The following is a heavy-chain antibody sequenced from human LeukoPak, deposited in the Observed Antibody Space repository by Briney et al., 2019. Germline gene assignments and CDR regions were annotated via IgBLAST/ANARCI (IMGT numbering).Heavy chain of an antibody. V-gene: IGHV3-7*01. D-gene: IGHD4-17*01. J-gene: IGHJ4*02. CDR2: IREDGTEK. CDR1: GFTFNKHW. CDR3: ATLTTVTTVDY. Sequence: PGGSLRLSCAASGFTFNKHWMSWIRQAPGKGLEWVATIREDGTEKKYVDSVKGRFTISRDNAKNTLYLQMNSLRAEDTAVYYCATLTTVTTVDYWGQGTLVTVSS.